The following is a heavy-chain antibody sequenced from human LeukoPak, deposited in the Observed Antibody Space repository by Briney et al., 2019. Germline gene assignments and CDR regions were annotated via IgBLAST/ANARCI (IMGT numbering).Heavy chain of an antibody. Sequence: SETLSLTCAVHGGSFSGYYWSWIRQPPGKGLEWIGEINYSGSTNYNPSLKSRVTISVDTSKNQLSLKLSSVTAADTAVYYCARAGLRSCSGGSCYSHYMDVWGKGTTVTVSS. J-gene: IGHJ6*03. CDR1: GGSFSGYY. V-gene: IGHV4-34*01. CDR2: INYSGST. CDR3: ARAGLRSCSGGSCYSHYMDV. D-gene: IGHD2-15*01.